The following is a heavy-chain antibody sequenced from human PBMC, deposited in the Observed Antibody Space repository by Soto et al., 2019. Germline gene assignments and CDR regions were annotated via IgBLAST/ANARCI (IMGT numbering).Heavy chain of an antibody. CDR1: GFTFSSYA. CDR3: ARVDAPSAKFPGTFDY. CDR2: ISYDGSNK. V-gene: IGHV3-30-3*01. D-gene: IGHD2-2*01. Sequence: QVQLVESGGGVVQPGRSLRLSCAASGFTFSSYAMHWVRQAPGKGLEWVAVISYDGSNKYYADSVQGRFTISRDNSKNTLYLQMNSLRAEDTAVYYCARVDAPSAKFPGTFDYWGQGTLVTVSS. J-gene: IGHJ4*02.